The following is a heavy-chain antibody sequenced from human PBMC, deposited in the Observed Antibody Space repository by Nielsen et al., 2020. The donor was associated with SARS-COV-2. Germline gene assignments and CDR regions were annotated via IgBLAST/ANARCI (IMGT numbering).Heavy chain of an antibody. Sequence: GGSLRLSCAASGFTFDDYAMHWVRQGPGKGLEWVSGISWNSGVIGYADSVKGRITISRDNAKNSLYLQMNSLRAKDTALYYCARSPYDWSHFDYWGQGTPVTVAS. CDR2: ISWNSGVI. J-gene: IGHJ4*02. CDR3: ARSPYDWSHFDY. CDR1: GFTFDDYA. D-gene: IGHD5-12*01. V-gene: IGHV3-9*01.